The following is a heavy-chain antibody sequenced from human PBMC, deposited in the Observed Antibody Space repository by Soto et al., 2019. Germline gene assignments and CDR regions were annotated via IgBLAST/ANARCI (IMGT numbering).Heavy chain of an antibody. CDR1: GYSFTSYW. J-gene: IGHJ6*02. CDR3: AGRGPGRDGLGERNYSSGMDV. V-gene: IGHV5-10-1*01. D-gene: IGHD1-1*01. Sequence: HGESLKISCKGSGYSFTSYWIRRLRQMPGKGLAWMGRIDTSDSYTNYSPSFQGHVTISADKSISTAYLQRSSLKASDTAMYYCAGRGPGRDGLGERNYSSGMDVWGQGTTVTVSS. CDR2: IDTSDSYT.